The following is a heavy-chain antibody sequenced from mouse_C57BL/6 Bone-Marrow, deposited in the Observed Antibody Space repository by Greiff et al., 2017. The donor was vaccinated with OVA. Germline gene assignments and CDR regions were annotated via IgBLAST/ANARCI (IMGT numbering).Heavy chain of an antibody. J-gene: IGHJ2*01. D-gene: IGHD2-14*01. V-gene: IGHV1-4*01. CDR1: GYTFTSYT. CDR3: ARVRREYSIDY. CDR2: INPSSGYT. Sequence: QVQLKESGAELARPGASVKMSCKASGYTFTSYTMHWVKQRPGQGLEWIGYINPSSGYTKYNQKFKDKATLTADKSSSTAYMQLSSLTSEDAAVYYCARVRREYSIDYWGQGTTLTVSS.